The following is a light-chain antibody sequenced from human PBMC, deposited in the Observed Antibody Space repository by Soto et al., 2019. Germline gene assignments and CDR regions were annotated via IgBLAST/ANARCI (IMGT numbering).Light chain of an antibody. CDR3: QQHNNWPSST. Sequence: EIVMTQSPATLSVSTGERATLSCRASQNANSSFTRYQQKPRQAPRILIYSASTRATGIPARFSGSGSAIEFTLTINRLQSEDFAVYYCQQHNNWPSSTVGQGTRLSIK. CDR2: SAS. CDR1: QNANSS. V-gene: IGKV3-15*01. J-gene: IGKJ5*01.